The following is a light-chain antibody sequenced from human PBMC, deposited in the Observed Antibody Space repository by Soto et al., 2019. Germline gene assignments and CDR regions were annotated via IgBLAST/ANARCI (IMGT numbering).Light chain of an antibody. V-gene: IGLV2-14*01. Sequence: QSALTQPASVSGSPGQSITISCTGTSSDVGGYNYVSWYQQHPGKARKLMIYEVSNRPSGVSNRFSGSESGNTASLTISGLQAEDEADYYCSSYTSSIIPYVFGTGTQLTVL. CDR2: EVS. J-gene: IGLJ1*01. CDR3: SSYTSSIIPYV. CDR1: SSDVGGYNY.